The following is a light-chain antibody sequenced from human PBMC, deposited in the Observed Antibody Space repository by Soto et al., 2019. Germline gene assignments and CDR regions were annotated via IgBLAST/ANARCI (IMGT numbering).Light chain of an antibody. CDR2: SNN. CDR1: SSNIGSNY. CDR3: AAWDDSPV. V-gene: IGLV1-47*02. J-gene: IGLJ3*02. Sequence: QSVLTQPPSASGTPGQRVTISCSGSSSNIGSNYVYWYQQLPGTAPKLLIYSNNQRPSGVPDRFSGSKSGTSASLAISGLRSADEADYYCAAWDDSPVFGGGTKVTVL.